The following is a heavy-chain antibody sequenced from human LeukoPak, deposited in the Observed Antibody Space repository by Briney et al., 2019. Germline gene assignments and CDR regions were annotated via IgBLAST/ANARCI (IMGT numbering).Heavy chain of an antibody. J-gene: IGHJ5*02. CDR3: ARHPFYYGSGSYSLGGGFDP. CDR1: GYTFTSDA. CDR2: INAGKGNT. Sequence: GASVKVSCKASGYTFTSDAMHWVRQAPGQRLEWMGWINAGKGNTKYSQKFQGRVTITRDTSGSTAYMELSSLRSEDTAVYYCARHPFYYGSGSYSLGGGFDPWGQGTLVTVSS. V-gene: IGHV1-3*01. D-gene: IGHD3-10*01.